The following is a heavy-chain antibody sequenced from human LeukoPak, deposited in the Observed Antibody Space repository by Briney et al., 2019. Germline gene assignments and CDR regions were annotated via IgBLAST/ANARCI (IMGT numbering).Heavy chain of an antibody. CDR2: MNPNSGNT. J-gene: IGHJ4*02. CDR3: AGGSTVDTVATPLKY. V-gene: IGHV1-8*01. CDR1: GYTFTSYD. Sequence: ASVKVSCKASGYTFTSYDINWVRQATGQGLEWMGWMNPNSGNTGYAQKFQGRVTMTRSTSISTAYMELSSLRSEDTAVYYCAGGSTVDTVATPLKYWGPGTLVTVSS. D-gene: IGHD5-12*01.